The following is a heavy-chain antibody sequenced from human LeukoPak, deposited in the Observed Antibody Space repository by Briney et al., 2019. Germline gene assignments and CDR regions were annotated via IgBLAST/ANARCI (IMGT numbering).Heavy chain of an antibody. CDR1: GYSFSSYW. CDR2: LYPCCSDD. D-gene: IGHD2-8*02. Sequence: GGSLQIPCKGIGYSFSSYWIAWVRQMPGKGLEGIGILYPCCSDDRYSPSFQGQVNLSADKSLDTAYLQWNSLKASDTAMYYCARHPKYSTGSTWLDPWGQGTLVTVSS. CDR3: ARHPKYSTGSTWLDP. J-gene: IGHJ5*02. V-gene: IGHV5-51*01.